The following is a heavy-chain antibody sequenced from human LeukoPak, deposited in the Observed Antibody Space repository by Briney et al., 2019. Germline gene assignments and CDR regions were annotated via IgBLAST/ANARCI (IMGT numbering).Heavy chain of an antibody. Sequence: GGSLRLSCAASGFTFSIAWMSWVRQAPGKGLEWVGRIKSKTDGGTTDYAAPVKGRFTISRDDSKNTLYLQMNSLKTEDTAVYYCTTARGYSYGSSYFDYWGQGTLVTVSS. D-gene: IGHD5-18*01. V-gene: IGHV3-15*01. CDR3: TTARGYSYGSSYFDY. CDR2: IKSKTDGGTT. CDR1: GFTFSIAW. J-gene: IGHJ4*02.